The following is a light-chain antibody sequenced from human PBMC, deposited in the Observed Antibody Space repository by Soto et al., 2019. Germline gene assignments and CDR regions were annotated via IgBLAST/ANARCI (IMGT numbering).Light chain of an antibody. CDR2: DVS. CDR1: SSDVGAYNY. Sequence: QSALTQPASVSGSPGQSITISCTGTSSDVGAYNYVSWYQQHPGEAPRLMISDVSNRPSGVSNRFSGSKSGNTASLTISGLQAEDEADYYCSSFTSSSTPYVFGTGTKVTVL. V-gene: IGLV2-14*01. CDR3: SSFTSSSTPYV. J-gene: IGLJ1*01.